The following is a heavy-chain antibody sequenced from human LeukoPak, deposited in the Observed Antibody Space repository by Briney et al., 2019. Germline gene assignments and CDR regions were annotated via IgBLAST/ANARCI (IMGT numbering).Heavy chain of an antibody. CDR3: ARAGIAVAGSRYYFDY. Sequence: SETLSLTCTVSGGSISSYYWSWIRQPPGKGLECIGYIYYSGSTNYNPSLKSRVTISLGTSKNQFSLKLSSVTAADTAVYYCARAGIAVAGSRYYFDYWGQGILVTVSS. D-gene: IGHD6-19*01. CDR2: IYYSGST. CDR1: GGSISSYY. J-gene: IGHJ4*02. V-gene: IGHV4-59*01.